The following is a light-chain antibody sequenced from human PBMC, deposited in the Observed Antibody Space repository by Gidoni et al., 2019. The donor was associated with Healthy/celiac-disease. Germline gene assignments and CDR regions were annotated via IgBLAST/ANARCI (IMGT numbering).Light chain of an antibody. CDR2: ASS. CDR1: QGIRSY. CDR3: QQYYSFPRT. J-gene: IGKJ1*01. Sequence: VIWMTPSPSLLSASTGDRVTNSCRMSQGIRSYLAWYQQKPGKAPELLIYASSPLQSGVPSRFRRSVSGTDFTLTISCLQSEDFASYYCQQYYSFPRTFGQGTKVEIK. V-gene: IGKV1D-8*01.